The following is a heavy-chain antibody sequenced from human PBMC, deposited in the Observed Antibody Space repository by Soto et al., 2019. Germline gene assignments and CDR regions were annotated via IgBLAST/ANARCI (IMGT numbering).Heavy chain of an antibody. CDR2: IGTAGDT. D-gene: IGHD4-17*01. CDR3: ARGMDYGRAFDI. V-gene: IGHV3-13*01. J-gene: IGHJ3*02. CDR1: GFTLSNYA. Sequence: GGSLRLSCAASGFTLSNYAIHWVRQRTGEGLEWVPAIGTAGDTYYPDSVEGRFTVSRDNAKNSLYLLMNSLTAGDTAVYYCARGMDYGRAFDIWGQGTMVTVSS.